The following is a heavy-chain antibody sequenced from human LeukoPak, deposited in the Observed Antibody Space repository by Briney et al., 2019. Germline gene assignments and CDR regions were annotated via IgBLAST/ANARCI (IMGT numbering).Heavy chain of an antibody. CDR3: AIGRAVRGVIHSYYWYFDL. J-gene: IGHJ2*01. V-gene: IGHV4-34*01. Sequence: ESSETLSLTCAVYGGSFSGYYWSWIRQPPGKGLEWIGEINHSGSTNYNPSLKSRVTISVDTSKNQFSLKLSSVTAADTAVYYCAIGRAVRGVIHSYYWYFDLWGRGTLVTVSS. CDR1: GGSFSGYY. D-gene: IGHD3-10*01. CDR2: INHSGST.